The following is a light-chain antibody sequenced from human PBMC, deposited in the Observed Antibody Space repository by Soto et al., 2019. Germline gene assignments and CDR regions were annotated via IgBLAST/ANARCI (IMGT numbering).Light chain of an antibody. V-gene: IGKV3-15*01. J-gene: IGKJ1*01. CDR2: GAS. Sequence: IVFTQSPCTLSLSPGERATLSCRASQSVSSNLAWYQQKPGQAPRLLIYGASTRATGIPARFSGSGSGTEFTLTISSLQSEDFAVYFCQQYYDWPTFGQGTKVDIK. CDR3: QQYYDWPT. CDR1: QSVSSN.